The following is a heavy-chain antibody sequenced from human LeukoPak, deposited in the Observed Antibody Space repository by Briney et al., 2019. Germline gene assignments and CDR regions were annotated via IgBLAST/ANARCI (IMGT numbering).Heavy chain of an antibody. CDR3: AKDRRAGSYDY. Sequence: GGTLRLSCAASGFTFRRNGMTWVRQAPGKGLEWVSAISGSGGNTYYADSVKGRFTISRDNSKNTLYLQMNSLRAEDTAVYYCAKDRRAGSYDYWGQGTLVTVSS. D-gene: IGHD3-10*01. J-gene: IGHJ4*02. V-gene: IGHV3-23*01. CDR2: ISGSGGNT. CDR1: GFTFRRNG.